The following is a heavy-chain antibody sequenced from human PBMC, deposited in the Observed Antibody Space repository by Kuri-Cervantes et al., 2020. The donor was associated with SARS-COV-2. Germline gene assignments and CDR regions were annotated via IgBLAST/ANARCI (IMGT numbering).Heavy chain of an antibody. CDR3: ASPAVSRGYYFDY. D-gene: IGHD3-3*02. Sequence: SETLSLTCTVSGGSISSSSYYWGWIRQPPGKGLEWIGSIYYSGSTYYNPSLKSRVTISVDTPKNQFSLKLSSVTAADTAVYYCASPAVSRGYYFDYWGQGTLVTVSS. V-gene: IGHV4-39*01. J-gene: IGHJ4*02. CDR2: IYYSGST. CDR1: GGSISSSSYY.